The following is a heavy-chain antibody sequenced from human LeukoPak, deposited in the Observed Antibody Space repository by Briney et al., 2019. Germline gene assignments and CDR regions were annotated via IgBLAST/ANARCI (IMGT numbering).Heavy chain of an antibody. CDR3: ARGVGYCSSTSCYTNWFDP. D-gene: IGHD2-2*02. CDR2: INHSGST. CDR1: GGSFSGYY. Sequence: SETLSLTCAVYGGSFSGYYWSWIRQPPGEGLEWIGEINHSGSTNYNPSLKSRVTISVDTSKNQFSLKLSSVTAADTAVYYCARGVGYCSSTSCYTNWFDPWGQGTLVTVSS. V-gene: IGHV4-34*01. J-gene: IGHJ5*02.